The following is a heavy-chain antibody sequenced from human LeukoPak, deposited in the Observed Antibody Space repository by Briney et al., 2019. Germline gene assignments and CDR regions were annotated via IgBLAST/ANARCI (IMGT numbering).Heavy chain of an antibody. Sequence: PGGSLRLSCAASGFTFDDYGMSWVRQAPGKGLEWVSGINWNGGSTGNADSVKGRFTISRGNAKNSLYLQMNSPRAEDTALYYCARDIVVVPAAQNYYYYYMDVWGKGTTVTVSS. J-gene: IGHJ6*03. D-gene: IGHD2-2*01. CDR3: ARDIVVVPAAQNYYYYYMDV. V-gene: IGHV3-20*04. CDR2: INWNGGST. CDR1: GFTFDDYG.